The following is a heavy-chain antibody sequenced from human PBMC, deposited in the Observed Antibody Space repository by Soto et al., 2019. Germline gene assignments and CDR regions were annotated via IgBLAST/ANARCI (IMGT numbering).Heavy chain of an antibody. Sequence: EVQLLESGGGLVQPGGSLRLSCAASGFTFSSYAMRWVRQAPVKGLEWVSAISGSGGSTYYEDSVKGRLTISRDNSKNTLYRQMNSLRAEDTAVYYCERRGSGSYYDYWGQGTLVTVSS. CDR2: ISGSGGST. V-gene: IGHV3-23*01. CDR3: ERRGSGSYYDY. J-gene: IGHJ4*02. CDR1: GFTFSSYA. D-gene: IGHD1-26*01.